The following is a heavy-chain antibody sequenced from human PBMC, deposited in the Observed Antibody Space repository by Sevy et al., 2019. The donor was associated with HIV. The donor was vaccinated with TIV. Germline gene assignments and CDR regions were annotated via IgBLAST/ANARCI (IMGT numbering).Heavy chain of an antibody. D-gene: IGHD5-18*01. CDR3: ARDMADTAMVNDAFDI. Sequence: GGSLRLSCAASGFTFSSHWMSWVRQAPGKGLEWVANIKQDGSEKYYVDSVKGRFTISRDNAKNSLYLQMNSLRAEDTAVYYCARDMADTAMVNDAFDIWGQGTMVTVSS. CDR2: IKQDGSEK. V-gene: IGHV3-7*03. CDR1: GFTFSSHW. J-gene: IGHJ3*02.